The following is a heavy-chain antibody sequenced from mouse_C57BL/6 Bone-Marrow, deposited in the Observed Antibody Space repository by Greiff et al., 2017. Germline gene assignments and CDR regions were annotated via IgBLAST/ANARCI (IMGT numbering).Heavy chain of an antibody. J-gene: IGHJ2*01. CDR3: AREGTTGYDYDLDY. CDR1: GYTFTSYW. Sequence: QVQLQQPEAELVMPGASVKLSCKASGYTFTSYWMHWVKQRPGQGLEWIGEIDPSDSYTNYNQKFKGKSTLTVDKSSSTAYMQLSSLTSEDSAVYYCAREGTTGYDYDLDYWGQGTTLTVSS. V-gene: IGHV1-69*01. D-gene: IGHD2-4*01. CDR2: IDPSDSYT.